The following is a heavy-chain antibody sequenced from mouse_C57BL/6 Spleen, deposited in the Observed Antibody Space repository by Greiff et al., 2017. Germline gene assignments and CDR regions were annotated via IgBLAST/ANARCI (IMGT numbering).Heavy chain of an antibody. V-gene: IGHV1-52*01. CDR1: GYTFTSYW. Sequence: QVQLQQPGAELVRPGSSVKLSCKASGYTFTSYWMHWVKQRPIQGLEWIGNIDPTDSETHYNQKFKDKATLTVDKSSSTAYMQLSSLTSEDSAVYYCAGGDPWFAMDYWGQGTSVTVSS. D-gene: IGHD2-13*01. CDR2: IDPTDSET. J-gene: IGHJ4*01. CDR3: AGGDPWFAMDY.